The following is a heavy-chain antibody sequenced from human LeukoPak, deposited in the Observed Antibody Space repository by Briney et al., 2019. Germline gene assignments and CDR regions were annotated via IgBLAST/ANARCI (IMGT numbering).Heavy chain of an antibody. Sequence: GGSLRLSCAASGFTFSDYAMNWVRQAPGKGLELEWVSSISSDGYKNYADSVKGRFTISRDNAKNSLFLQLNSLRAEDTAVYYCAKGYGSGNYYAGYWGQGTLVTVSS. J-gene: IGHJ4*02. CDR1: GFTFSDYA. D-gene: IGHD3-10*01. V-gene: IGHV3-69-1*01. CDR2: ISSDGYK. CDR3: AKGYGSGNYYAGY.